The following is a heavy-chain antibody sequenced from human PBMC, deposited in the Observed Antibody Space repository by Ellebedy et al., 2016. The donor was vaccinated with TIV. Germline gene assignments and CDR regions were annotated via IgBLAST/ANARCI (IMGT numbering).Heavy chain of an antibody. V-gene: IGHV1-18*04. CDR2: ISAYNGNT. CDR3: ARDPALLVVVAATPGPWFDP. CDR1: GYTFTSYG. Sequence: ASVKVSXXASGYTFTSYGISWVRQAPGQGLEWMGWISAYNGNTNYAQKLQGRVTMTTDTSTSTAYMELRSLRSDDTAVYYCARDPALLVVVAATPGPWFDPWGQGTLVTVSS. D-gene: IGHD2-15*01. J-gene: IGHJ5*02.